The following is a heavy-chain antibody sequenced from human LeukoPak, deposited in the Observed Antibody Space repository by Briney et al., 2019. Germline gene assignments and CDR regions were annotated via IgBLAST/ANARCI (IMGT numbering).Heavy chain of an antibody. V-gene: IGHV3-74*01. CDR1: GFTFSSYA. CDR3: ARAPSEIGGYYPEYFRH. J-gene: IGHJ1*01. Sequence: PGGSLRLSCAASGFTFSSYAMSWVRQAPGKGLAWVSRIKSDGSTRYADSVKGRFTISRDNAKNTVSLQMTSLRAEDTGVYYCARAPSEIGGYYPEYFRHWGQGTLVIVSS. CDR2: IKSDGST. D-gene: IGHD3-22*01.